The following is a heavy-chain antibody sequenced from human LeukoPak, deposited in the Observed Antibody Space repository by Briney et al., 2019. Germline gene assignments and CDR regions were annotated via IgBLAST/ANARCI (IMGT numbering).Heavy chain of an antibody. V-gene: IGHV3-21*01. CDR2: ISSSSSYI. J-gene: IGHJ4*02. Sequence: GGSLRLSCAASGFTFSSYIMNWVRQPPGKGLEWVSSISSSSSYIYYADSVKGRFTISRDNAKNSLYLQMNSLRAEDTAVYYCARAPPVFIGGAGTSDYWGQGTLVTVSS. CDR1: GFTFSSYI. D-gene: IGHD6-19*01. CDR3: ARAPPVFIGGAGTSDY.